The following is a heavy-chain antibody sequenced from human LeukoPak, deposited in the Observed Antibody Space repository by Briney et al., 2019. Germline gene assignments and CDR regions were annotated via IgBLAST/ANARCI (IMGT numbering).Heavy chain of an antibody. Sequence: SVKVSCKASGGTFSTNAISWVRQAPGQGLEWMGRIIPILDVANYAQKFQGRVTIAADESTSTAYLELSTLRSEDTAVYYCARDEDDSSGYSSDDYWGQGTLVTVSS. J-gene: IGHJ4*02. D-gene: IGHD3-22*01. CDR3: ARDEDDSSGYSSDDY. CDR2: IIPILDVA. V-gene: IGHV1-69*04. CDR1: GGTFSTNA.